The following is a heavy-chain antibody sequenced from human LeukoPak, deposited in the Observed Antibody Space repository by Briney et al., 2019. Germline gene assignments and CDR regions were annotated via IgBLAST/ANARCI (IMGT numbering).Heavy chain of an antibody. J-gene: IGHJ4*02. V-gene: IGHV1-18*01. CDR1: GYTFTSYG. CDR3: ARDSYRGEIPSGSHDY. Sequence: ASVKVSCKASGYTFTSYGISWVRQAPGQGLEWMGWISAYNGNTNYAQKLQGRVTMTTDTSTSTAYMELRSLRSDETAVYYCARDSYRGEIPSGSHDYWGQGTLVTVSS. D-gene: IGHD1-26*01. CDR2: ISAYNGNT.